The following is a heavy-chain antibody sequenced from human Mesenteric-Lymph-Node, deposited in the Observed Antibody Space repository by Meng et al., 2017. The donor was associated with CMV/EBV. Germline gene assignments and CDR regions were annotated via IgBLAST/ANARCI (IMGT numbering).Heavy chain of an antibody. V-gene: IGHV3-43*01. CDR2: ITWAGDST. CDR3: VKDSSLSVSGLYFDY. D-gene: IGHD6-19*01. Sequence: GESLKISCAASGFTFDDYTMHWVRQAPGKGLEWISLITWAGDSTYYADSVKGRFTISRDNSKNSLYLQMNSLETGDTALYYCVKDSSLSVSGLYFDYWGQGSLVTVSS. J-gene: IGHJ4*02. CDR1: GFTFDDYT.